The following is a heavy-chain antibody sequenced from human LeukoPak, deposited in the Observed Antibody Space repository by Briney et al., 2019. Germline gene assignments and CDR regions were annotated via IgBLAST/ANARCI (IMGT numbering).Heavy chain of an antibody. J-gene: IGHJ4*02. D-gene: IGHD3-22*01. Sequence: GGSLRLSCAASGFTFSNYWMHWVRQAPGKGLEWVAVIWYDGSNKYYADSVKGRFTISRDNSKNTLYLQMNSLRAEDTAVYYCASNYYDSSGYPYYFDYWGQGTLVTVSS. CDR1: GFTFSNYW. V-gene: IGHV3-33*08. CDR2: IWYDGSNK. CDR3: ASNYYDSSGYPYYFDY.